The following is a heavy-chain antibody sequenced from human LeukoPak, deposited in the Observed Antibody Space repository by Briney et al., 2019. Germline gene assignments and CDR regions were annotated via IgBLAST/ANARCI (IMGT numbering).Heavy chain of an antibody. J-gene: IGHJ4*02. CDR3: ARAHLLGDFDY. CDR1: GGSISSYY. CDR2: IYYSGST. D-gene: IGHD3-16*01. V-gene: IGHV4-59*08. Sequence: SETLSLTCTVSGGSISSYYWSWIRQPPGKGLEWIGYIYYSGSTNYNPSLKSRVTISVDTSKNQFSLELSSVTAADTAVYYCARAHLLGDFDYWGQGTLVTVSS.